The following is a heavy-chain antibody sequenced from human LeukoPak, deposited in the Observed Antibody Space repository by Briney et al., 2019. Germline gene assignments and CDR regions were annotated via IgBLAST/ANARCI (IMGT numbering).Heavy chain of an antibody. CDR3: AKIRSDDYGDYVGWGFDY. V-gene: IGHV3-23*01. CDR1: GFTFSSYS. D-gene: IGHD4-17*01. J-gene: IGHJ4*02. CDR2: ISGSGGST. Sequence: GSLRLSCAASGFTFSSYSMNWVRQAPGKGLEWVSAISGSGGSTYYADSVKGRFTISRDNSKNTLYLQMNSLRAEDTAVYYCAKIRSDDYGDYVGWGFDYWGQGTLVTVSS.